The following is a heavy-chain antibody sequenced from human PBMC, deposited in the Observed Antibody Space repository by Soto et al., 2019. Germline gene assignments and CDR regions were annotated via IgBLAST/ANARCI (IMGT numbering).Heavy chain of an antibody. V-gene: IGHV3-30*18. CDR2: ISYDGSNK. D-gene: IGHD6-13*01. CDR1: GFTFSSYG. J-gene: IGHJ1*01. Sequence: QVQLVESGGGVVQPGRSLRLSCAASGFTFSSYGMHWVRQAPGKGLEWVAVISYDGSNKYYADSVKGRFTISRDNSKNTLYLQMNSLRAEDTAVYYCAKDGFFYSSSWYGGEHWGQGTLVTVSS. CDR3: AKDGFFYSSSWYGGEH.